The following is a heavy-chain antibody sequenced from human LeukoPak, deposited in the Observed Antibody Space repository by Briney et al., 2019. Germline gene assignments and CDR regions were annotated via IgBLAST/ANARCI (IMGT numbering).Heavy chain of an antibody. CDR1: GYTFTGYY. J-gene: IGHJ5*02. V-gene: IGHV1-2*02. D-gene: IGHD2-2*01. CDR3: ARAHSDIVVVPAAIRWFDP. Sequence: GASVKVSCKASGYTFTGYYMHWVRQAPGQGLEWMGWINPNSGGTNYAQKFQGRVTMTRDTSISTAYMELSRLRSDDTAVYYCARAHSDIVVVPAAIRWFDPWGQGTLVTVSS. CDR2: INPNSGGT.